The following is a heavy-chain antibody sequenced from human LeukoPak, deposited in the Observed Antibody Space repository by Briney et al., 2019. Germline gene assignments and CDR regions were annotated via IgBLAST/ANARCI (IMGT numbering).Heavy chain of an antibody. J-gene: IGHJ5*02. V-gene: IGHV4-59*01. CDR1: GVSISSYY. CDR3: VRVPYSSGWVRWFDP. D-gene: IGHD6-19*01. CDR2: IYYSGST. Sequence: SETLSLTCTVSGVSISSYYWSWIRQPPGKGLEWIGYIYYSGSTNYNPSLKSRVTISVDTSKNQFSLKLSSVTAADTAVYYCVRVPYSSGWVRWFDPWGQGTLVTVSS.